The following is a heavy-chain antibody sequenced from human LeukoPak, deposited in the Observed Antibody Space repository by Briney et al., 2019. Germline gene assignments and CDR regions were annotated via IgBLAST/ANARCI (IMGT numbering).Heavy chain of an antibody. Sequence: EPGGSLRLSCAASRFTFSSYAMHWVRQAPGKGLEWVAVISYDGSNKYYADSVKGRLTISRDNSKNTLYLQMNSLRAEDTAVYYCARGAYSCVDYWGQGTLVTVYS. V-gene: IGHV3-30-3*01. D-gene: IGHD2-2*01. CDR2: ISYDGSNK. CDR1: RFTFSSYA. CDR3: ARGAYSCVDY. J-gene: IGHJ4*02.